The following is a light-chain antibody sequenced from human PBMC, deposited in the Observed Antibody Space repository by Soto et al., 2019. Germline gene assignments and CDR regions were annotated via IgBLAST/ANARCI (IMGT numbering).Light chain of an antibody. V-gene: IGKV1-5*01. CDR2: DAS. J-gene: IGKJ1*01. CDR1: QSVSGW. Sequence: DIQMTQSPSTLSASVGDTVTVTCRAIQSVSGWLAWYQQKPGEAPKLLIYDASALSRGVPSRFSGSGSGTKFTLTIASLPPDDFATYYCQQYETFSGTFGPGTKVDIK. CDR3: QQYETFSGT.